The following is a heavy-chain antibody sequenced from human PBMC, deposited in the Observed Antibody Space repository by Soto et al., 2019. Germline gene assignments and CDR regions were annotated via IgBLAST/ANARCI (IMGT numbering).Heavy chain of an antibody. Sequence: GSLRLSCTASGFTFSSHAMTWVRQAPGKGLEWIGQINHSGSANYNPSLKSRVTISVHTSKNQFSLKLTSVTAADTAVYYCARFVPCSDGTCALDYWGQGTLVTVSS. CDR2: INHSGSA. CDR3: ARFVPCSDGTCALDY. V-gene: IGHV4-34*01. J-gene: IGHJ4*02. D-gene: IGHD2-15*01. CDR1: GFTFSSHA.